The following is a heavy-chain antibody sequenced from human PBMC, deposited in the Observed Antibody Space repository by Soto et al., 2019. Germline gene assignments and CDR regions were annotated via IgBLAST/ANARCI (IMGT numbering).Heavy chain of an antibody. V-gene: IGHV6-1*01. CDR3: ARDPYRMVAGYYYYYYGMDI. CDR1: GDSVSSNSAA. Sequence: SQTLSLTCAISGDSVSSNSAAWNWIRQSPSRGLEWLGRTYYRSKWYNDYAISVKSRITINPDTSKNQFSLQLNSVTPEDTSVYYFARDPYRMVAGYYYYYYGMDIWGQGTTVTVSS. D-gene: IGHD6-19*01. J-gene: IGHJ6*02. CDR2: TYYRSKWYN.